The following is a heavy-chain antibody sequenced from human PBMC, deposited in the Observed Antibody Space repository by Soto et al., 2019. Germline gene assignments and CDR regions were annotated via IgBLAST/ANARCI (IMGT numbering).Heavy chain of an antibody. CDR1: GFAFSDYG. D-gene: IGHD5-12*01. CDR3: ARDRGPMGSVDTMRGY. CDR2: ICGSTI. J-gene: IGHJ4*02. V-gene: IGHV3-48*01. Sequence: EVQLVESGGGLVQPGGSLTLSCAASGFAFSDYGMMWVHQAPGKGLECISFICGSTIYYADSVKGRFTISRDNAKNSLFLQMNNLGAEDTAVYCCARDRGPMGSVDTMRGYWGQGILVTVSS.